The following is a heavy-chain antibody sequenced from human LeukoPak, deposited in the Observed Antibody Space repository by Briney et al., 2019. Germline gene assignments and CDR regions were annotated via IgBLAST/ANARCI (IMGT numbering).Heavy chain of an antibody. D-gene: IGHD3-22*01. CDR2: INWNGGST. CDR1: GFTFDDYG. V-gene: IGHV3-20*01. CDR3: ARVGGYYYDSSGYYYDY. Sequence: GALRLSCAASGFTFDDYGMSWVRQAPGKGLGWVSWINWNGGSTGYADSVKGRFTISRDNAKNSLYLKMNRLRAEDTALYHCARVGGYYYDSSGYYYDYWGQGTLVTVSS. J-gene: IGHJ4*02.